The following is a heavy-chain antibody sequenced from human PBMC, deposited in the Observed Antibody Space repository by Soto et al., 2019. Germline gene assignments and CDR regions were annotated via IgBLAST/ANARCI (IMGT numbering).Heavy chain of an antibody. J-gene: IGHJ6*02. CDR1: GGSISSSSYY. CDR3: ARRVTMVRGVTYYYYGMDV. CDR2: IYYSGST. D-gene: IGHD3-10*01. V-gene: IGHV4-39*01. Sequence: SETLSLTCTVSGGSISSSSYYWGWIRQPPGKGLEWIGSIYYSGSTYYNPSLKSRVTISVDTSKNQFSLKLSSVTAADTAVYYCARRVTMVRGVTYYYYGMDVWGQGTTVTVSS.